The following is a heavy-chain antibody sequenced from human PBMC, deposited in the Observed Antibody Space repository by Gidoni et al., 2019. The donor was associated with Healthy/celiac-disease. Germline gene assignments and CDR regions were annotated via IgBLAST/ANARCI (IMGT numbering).Heavy chain of an antibody. CDR3: ARDHSMVRGVIRPYYYCGMDV. V-gene: IGHV3-48*02. CDR2: ISSSSSTI. CDR1: GFTFSSYS. Sequence: EVQLVASGGGLVQPGGSLRLSCAASGFTFSSYSMNWVRQAPGKGLEWVSYISSSSSTIYYADSVKGRFTISRDNAKNSLYLQMNSLRDEDTAVYYCARDHSMVRGVIRPYYYCGMDVWGQGTTVTVSS. J-gene: IGHJ6*02. D-gene: IGHD3-10*01.